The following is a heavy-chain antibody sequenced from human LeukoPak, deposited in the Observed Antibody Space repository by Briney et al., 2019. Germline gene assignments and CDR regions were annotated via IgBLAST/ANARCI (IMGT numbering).Heavy chain of an antibody. D-gene: IGHD5-12*01. Sequence: PGGSLRLSCAASGFTFSSYGMQWFRQAPDKGLEWVAAISNDGSNKYYADSVKGRFTISRDNSKNTLYLQMNSLRAEDTAEYYCAKVDIVATIDAGRLVDYWGQGTLVTVSS. CDR2: ISNDGSNK. V-gene: IGHV3-30*18. CDR3: AKVDIVATIDAGRLVDY. J-gene: IGHJ4*02. CDR1: GFTFSSYG.